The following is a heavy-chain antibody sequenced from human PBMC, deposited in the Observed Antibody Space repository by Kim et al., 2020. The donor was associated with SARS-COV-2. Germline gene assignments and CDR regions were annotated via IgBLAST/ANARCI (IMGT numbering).Heavy chain of an antibody. D-gene: IGHD3-9*01. CDR3: AKLRYFDWSPIDY. CDR1: GFTFSSYG. Sequence: GGSLRLSCAASGFTFSSYGMHWVRQAPRKGLEWVAVISYDGSNKYYADSVKGRFTISRDNSKNTLYLQMNSLRAEDTAVYYCAKLRYFDWSPIDYWGQGTLVTVSS. J-gene: IGHJ4*02. V-gene: IGHV3-30*18. CDR2: ISYDGSNK.